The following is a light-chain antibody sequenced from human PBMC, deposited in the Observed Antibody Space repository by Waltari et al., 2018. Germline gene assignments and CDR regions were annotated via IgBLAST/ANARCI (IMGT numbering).Light chain of an antibody. Sequence: DIQMTQSPSSLSASVGDRVNITCQASEDIKNYLNWYQQKPGTAPKLLIYDASNLQTGVPSRFSGGGFGTDFTLTISGLQPEDIATYFCQQYHTLLSFGGGTKVELK. CDR3: QQYHTLLS. CDR1: EDIKNY. V-gene: IGKV1-33*01. J-gene: IGKJ4*01. CDR2: DAS.